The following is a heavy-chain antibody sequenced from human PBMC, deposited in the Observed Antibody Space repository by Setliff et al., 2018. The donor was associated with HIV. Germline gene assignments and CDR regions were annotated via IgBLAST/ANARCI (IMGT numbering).Heavy chain of an antibody. CDR2: ITRKSYGETT. CDR3: LRGGSFGDIPNC. Sequence: GGSLRLSCTASGFTFGDYTLSWFRQAPGKGLEWVGFITRKSYGETTEYAASVKGRFIISRDDSKSIAYLQMNSLKTEDTAVYYCLRGGSFGDIPNCWGQGTLVTVSS. D-gene: IGHD4-17*01. CDR1: GFTFGDYT. J-gene: IGHJ4*02. V-gene: IGHV3-49*03.